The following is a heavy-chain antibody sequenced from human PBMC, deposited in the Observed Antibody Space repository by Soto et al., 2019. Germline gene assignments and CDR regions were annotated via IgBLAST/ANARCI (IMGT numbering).Heavy chain of an antibody. CDR3: ARDFRRSCSDTSCIYFDY. V-gene: IGHV3-23*01. Sequence: GGSLRLCGPASGLTLRTYARSWVRQAQGKGLERVSAISRSGRSRYYADSVKGRFTISRDNSKNTLYLKMNSLRADDTAVYYCARDFRRSCSDTSCIYFDYWGQGTLVTVSS. D-gene: IGHD2-2*01. CDR1: GLTLRTYA. J-gene: IGHJ4*02. CDR2: ISRSGRSR.